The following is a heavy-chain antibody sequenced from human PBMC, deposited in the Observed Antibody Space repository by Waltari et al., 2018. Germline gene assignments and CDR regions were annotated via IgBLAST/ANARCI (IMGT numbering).Heavy chain of an antibody. CDR2: INQGGKP. CDR3: ARRNYCSSVTCYFDATSYYYYYMDV. CDR1: GGSIRSSNYY. J-gene: IGHJ6*03. Sequence: QVQLQESGPGLVKPSQTLSLTCTVSGGSIRSSNYYWSWIRQPAGEGREWLGEINQGGKPSHNPSLKSRVTLAVDPSKSHFSLSLRSVTAADTAVYYCARRNYCSSVTCYFDATSYYYYYMDVWGKGTALIVSS. V-gene: IGHV4-30-4*08. D-gene: IGHD2-2*01.